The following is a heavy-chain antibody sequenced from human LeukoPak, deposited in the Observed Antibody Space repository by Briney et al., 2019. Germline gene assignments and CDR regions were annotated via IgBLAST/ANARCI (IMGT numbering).Heavy chain of an antibody. J-gene: IGHJ6*03. CDR1: GLTFNSFW. Sequence: GGSLRLSCAASGLTFNSFWMYWVRQAPGKGLEWVSVIYSGGSTYYADSVKGRFTISRDNSKNTLYLQMNSLRAEDTALYYCARGPMTGYYYYYYYMDVWGKGTTVTVSS. D-gene: IGHD3-9*01. CDR3: ARGPMTGYYYYYYYMDV. V-gene: IGHV3-53*01. CDR2: IYSGGST.